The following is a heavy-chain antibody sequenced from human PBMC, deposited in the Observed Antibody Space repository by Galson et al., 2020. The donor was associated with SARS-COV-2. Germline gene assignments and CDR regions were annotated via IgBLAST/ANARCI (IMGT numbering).Heavy chain of an antibody. CDR3: VRDEAVAGAFDY. CDR2: NSAYKGNT. V-gene: IGHV1-18*01. CDR1: GFTFTSYG. J-gene: IGHJ4*02. Sequence: GESLKISCDASGFTFTSYGISWVRQAPGQGLEWMGWNSAYKGNTIYAQQLQDRVTLTTDTSTNPAYVDLRSMTSDNTAVYYGVRDEAVAGAFDYWGKGTLVAVS. D-gene: IGHD6-19*01.